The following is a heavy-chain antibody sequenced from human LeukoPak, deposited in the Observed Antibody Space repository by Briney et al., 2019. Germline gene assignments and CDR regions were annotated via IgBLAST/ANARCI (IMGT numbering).Heavy chain of an antibody. CDR2: IIPIFGTA. J-gene: IGHJ6*03. V-gene: IGHV1-69*13. CDR1: GGTFSSYA. CDR3: ASRGSGRLHYTDV. Sequence: GASVKVSCKASGGTFSSYAISWVRQAPGQGLEWMGGIIPIFGTANYAQKFQGRVTITADESTSTAYMELSSLRSEDTAVYYCASRGSGRLHYTDVWGKGTTVTISS. D-gene: IGHD3-10*01.